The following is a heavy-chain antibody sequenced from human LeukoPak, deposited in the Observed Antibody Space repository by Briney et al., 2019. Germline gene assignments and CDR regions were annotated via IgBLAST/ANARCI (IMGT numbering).Heavy chain of an antibody. V-gene: IGHV4-59*08. Sequence: SETLSLTCTVSGGSISSYYWNWIRQPPGKGLEWIGYIYYSGSTNYNPSLKSRVTISVDTSKNQCSLRLSSVTAADTAVYYCARPQGSTYYAEFDCWGQGTLVTVSS. J-gene: IGHJ4*02. CDR2: IYYSGST. D-gene: IGHD1-26*01. CDR1: GGSISSYY. CDR3: ARPQGSTYYAEFDC.